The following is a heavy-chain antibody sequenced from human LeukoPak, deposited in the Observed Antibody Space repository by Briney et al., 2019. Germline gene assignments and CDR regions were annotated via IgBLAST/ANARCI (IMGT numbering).Heavy chain of an antibody. J-gene: IGHJ3*02. V-gene: IGHV3-7*03. Sequence: PGGSLRLSCAASGFTFSSYWMSWVRQAPGKGLEWVANIKQDGSEKYYVDSVKGRFTISRDNAKNSLYLQMNSLRAEDTAVYYCARMSCSGGSCYNAFDIWGQGTMVTVSS. D-gene: IGHD2-15*01. CDR2: IKQDGSEK. CDR3: ARMSCSGGSCYNAFDI. CDR1: GFTFSSYW.